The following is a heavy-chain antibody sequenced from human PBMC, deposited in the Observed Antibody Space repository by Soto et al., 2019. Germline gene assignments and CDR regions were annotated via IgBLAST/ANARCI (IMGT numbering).Heavy chain of an antibody. CDR3: PSEGTVTDAFDI. CDR1: XDRLTSYY. D-gene: IGHD4-17*01. Sequence: ASVEVSCKACXDRLTSYYMXWVRQAPGQGLEWIGIIHPSGDSTTYAQKFQGRVTMTRDTSTGTVYMELSSLRSEDTALYYCPSEGTVTDAFDIWGQGTMVTVS. CDR2: IHPSGDST. J-gene: IGHJ3*02. V-gene: IGHV1-46*03.